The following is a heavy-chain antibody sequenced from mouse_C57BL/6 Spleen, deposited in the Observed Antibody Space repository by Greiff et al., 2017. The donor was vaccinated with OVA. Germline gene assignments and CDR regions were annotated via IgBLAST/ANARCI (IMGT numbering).Heavy chain of an antibody. V-gene: IGHV5-9-1*02. Sequence: EVHLVESGEGLVKPGGSLKLSCAASGFTFSSYAMSWVRQTPEKRLEWVAYISSGGDYIYYADTVKGRFTISRDNARNTLYLQMSSLKSEDTAMYYCTRDPPYYGSSYDAMDYWGQGTSVTVSS. CDR3: TRDPPYYGSSYDAMDY. CDR2: ISSGGDYI. CDR1: GFTFSSYA. D-gene: IGHD1-1*01. J-gene: IGHJ4*01.